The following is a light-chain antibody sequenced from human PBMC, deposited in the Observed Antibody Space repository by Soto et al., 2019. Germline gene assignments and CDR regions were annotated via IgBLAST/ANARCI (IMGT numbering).Light chain of an antibody. CDR1: QGISSA. Sequence: AIQLTQSPSSLSASVGDRVTITCRASQGISSALAWYQQKPGKAPKLLIYDASSLESGVPSRFSGSGSGTDFTLTISSLQPEDFATYYCQQFNSYSYTFGQGTRLEIK. V-gene: IGKV1-13*02. J-gene: IGKJ5*01. CDR2: DAS. CDR3: QQFNSYSYT.